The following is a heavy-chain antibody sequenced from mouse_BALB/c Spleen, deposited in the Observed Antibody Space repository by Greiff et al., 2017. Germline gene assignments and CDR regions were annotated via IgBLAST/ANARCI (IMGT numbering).Heavy chain of an antibody. V-gene: IGHV1-14*01. Sequence: VQLQQSGPELVKPGASVKMSCKASGYTFTSYVMHWVKQKPGQGLEWIGYINPYNDGTKYNEKFKGKATLTSDKSSSTAYMERSSLTSEDSAVYYCAREGLGYGNYGMDYWGQGTSVTVSS. CDR1: GYTFTSYV. J-gene: IGHJ4*01. D-gene: IGHD2-1*01. CDR3: AREGLGYGNYGMDY. CDR2: INPYNDGT.